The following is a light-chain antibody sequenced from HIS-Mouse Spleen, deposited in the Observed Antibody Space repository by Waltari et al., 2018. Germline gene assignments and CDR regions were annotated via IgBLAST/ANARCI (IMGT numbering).Light chain of an antibody. CDR2: AAS. J-gene: IGKJ3*01. Sequence: DIQMTQSPSSVSASVGDGVTITCRACQCISSWLAWYQQKPGKAPKLLLYAASSVKSGVPSRFSGSGSGTDFTLTISSLQPEDFATYYCQQANSFPSFTLFTFGPGTKVDIK. V-gene: IGKV1-12*02. CDR3: QQANSFPSFTLFT. CDR1: QCISSW.